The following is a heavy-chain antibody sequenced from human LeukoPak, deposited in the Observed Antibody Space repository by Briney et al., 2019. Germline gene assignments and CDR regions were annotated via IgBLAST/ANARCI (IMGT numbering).Heavy chain of an antibody. D-gene: IGHD6-19*01. CDR2: ISSSSSYI. CDR3: ARSPTGSGWYYFDY. Sequence: GGSLRLSCAASGFTFSSYSMNWVRQAPGKGLEWVSSISSSSSYIYYADSVKGRFTISRDNAKNSLYLQMNSLRAEDTAVYYCARSPTGSGWYYFDYWGQGTLVTVSS. V-gene: IGHV3-21*01. J-gene: IGHJ4*02. CDR1: GFTFSSYS.